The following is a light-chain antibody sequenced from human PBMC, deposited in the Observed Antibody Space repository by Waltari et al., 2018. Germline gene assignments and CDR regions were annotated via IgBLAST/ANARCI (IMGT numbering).Light chain of an antibody. V-gene: IGLV3-1*01. J-gene: IGLJ1*01. Sequence: SYELTQPPSVSVSPGQTASLTCSGDKLGDKYACWYQQKPGQSPVLVIYQDSKRPSGIPERFSGSNSGNTATLTISGTQAMDEADYYCQAWDSSTACYVFGTGTKVTVL. CDR2: QDS. CDR3: QAWDSSTACYV. CDR1: KLGDKY.